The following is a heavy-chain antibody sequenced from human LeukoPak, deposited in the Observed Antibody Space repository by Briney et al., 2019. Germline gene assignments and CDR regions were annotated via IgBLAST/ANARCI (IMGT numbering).Heavy chain of an antibody. CDR2: IYHSGST. V-gene: IGHV4-59*01. D-gene: IGHD6-6*01. CDR1: GGSISTYY. CDR3: ARGGAARLHFQN. Sequence: TSETLSLTCTVSGGSISTYYWSWIRQPPGKGLEWIGYIYHSGSTNYNPSLQSRVTISVDTSKNQFSLNLNSVTAADTAVYYCARGGAARLHFQNWGQGTLVTVSS. J-gene: IGHJ1*01.